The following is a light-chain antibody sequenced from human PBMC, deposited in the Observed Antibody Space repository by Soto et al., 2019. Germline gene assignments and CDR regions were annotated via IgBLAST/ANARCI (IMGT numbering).Light chain of an antibody. CDR2: DAS. CDR1: RSVSSK. Sequence: EVIMTHSPATLSVSPGERVTLSCRASRSVSSKLAWYQQKPGQAPRLLIYDASTRATGIPARFSGSGFDTEFTLTISSLQSEDFAVYYCQQYHKWPLTFGQGTRLEIK. V-gene: IGKV3-15*01. J-gene: IGKJ5*01. CDR3: QQYHKWPLT.